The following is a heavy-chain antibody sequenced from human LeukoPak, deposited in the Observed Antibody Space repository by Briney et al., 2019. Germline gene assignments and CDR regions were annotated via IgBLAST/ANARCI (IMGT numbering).Heavy chain of an antibody. CDR3: AAGQWELDF. CDR1: GVSIIPYY. Sequence: SETLSLTCTVSGVSIIPYYASWIRQAPGKGLEIIGFISNGGNTKYNPSLKSRATISVDTSNNQFSLRLTSVTAADTAMYYCAAGQWELDFWGQGTLVTVSS. CDR2: ISNGGNT. V-gene: IGHV4-4*09. J-gene: IGHJ4*02. D-gene: IGHD1-26*01.